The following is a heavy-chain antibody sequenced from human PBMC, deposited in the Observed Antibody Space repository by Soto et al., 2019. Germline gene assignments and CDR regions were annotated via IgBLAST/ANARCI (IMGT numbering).Heavy chain of an antibody. V-gene: IGHV3-21*01. J-gene: IGHJ4*02. D-gene: IGHD6-19*01. Sequence: GGSLRLSXAASGFTFSSYSMNWVRQAPGKGLEWVSSISSSSSYIYYADSVKGRFTISRDNAKNSLYLQMNSLRAEDTAVYYCARVVSYSSGWYPADYWGQGTLVTVSS. CDR2: ISSSSSYI. CDR3: ARVVSYSSGWYPADY. CDR1: GFTFSSYS.